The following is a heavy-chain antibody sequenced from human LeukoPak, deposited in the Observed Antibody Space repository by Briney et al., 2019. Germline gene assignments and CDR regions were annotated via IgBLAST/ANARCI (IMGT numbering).Heavy chain of an antibody. V-gene: IGHV4-4*02. CDR1: GGSISSSNW. CDR3: ARWVAGTSGYFDY. Sequence: SETLSLTCAVSGGSISSSNWWSWVRQPPGKGLEWIGEIYHSGSTNYNPSLKSRVTISVDKSKNQFSLKLSSVTAADTAVYYCARWVAGTSGYFDYWGQGTLVTVSS. CDR2: IYHSGST. D-gene: IGHD6-19*01. J-gene: IGHJ4*02.